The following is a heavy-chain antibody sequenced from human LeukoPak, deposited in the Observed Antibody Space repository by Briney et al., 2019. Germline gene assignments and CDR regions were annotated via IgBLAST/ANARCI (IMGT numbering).Heavy chain of an antibody. J-gene: IGHJ4*02. D-gene: IGHD3-22*01. CDR2: IHYSGRI. CDR3: ARHVPYVVIITVFDY. V-gene: IGHV4-34*01. CDR1: GGSFSGSY. Sequence: PSETLSLTCAVYGGSFSGSYWTWNRQPPGKGLEWIGEIHYSGRINYNPSLKSRVPISVDPSNNHFSLKMNSVTAADTDVYYSARHVPYVVIITVFDYRGQGTLVTVSS.